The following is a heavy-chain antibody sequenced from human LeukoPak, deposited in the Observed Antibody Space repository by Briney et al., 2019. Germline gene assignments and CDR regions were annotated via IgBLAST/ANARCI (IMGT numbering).Heavy chain of an antibody. D-gene: IGHD3-3*01. CDR2: IYYSGST. CDR3: ARVPPIGVVPYDY. J-gene: IGHJ4*02. Sequence: PSETMSLTCTVSGGSISSYYWSWIRQPPGKGLEWIGYIYYSGSTNYNPSLKSRVTISVDTSKNQFSLKLSSVTAADTAVYYCARVPPIGVVPYDYWGQGTLVTVSS. V-gene: IGHV4-59*01. CDR1: GGSISSYY.